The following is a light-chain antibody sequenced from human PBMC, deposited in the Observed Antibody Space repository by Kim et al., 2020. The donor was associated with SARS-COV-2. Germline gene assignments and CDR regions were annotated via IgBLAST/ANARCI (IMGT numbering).Light chain of an antibody. Sequence: QPVLTQSPSASASLGASVKLTCTLSSGHSSYAIAWHQQQPEKGPRYLMKLNSDGSHSKGDGIPDRFSGSSSGAERYLTISSLQSEDEADYYCQTWGTGIGVFGGATQLTVL. CDR2: LNSDGSH. J-gene: IGLJ3*02. V-gene: IGLV4-69*01. CDR3: QTWGTGIGV. CDR1: SGHSSYA.